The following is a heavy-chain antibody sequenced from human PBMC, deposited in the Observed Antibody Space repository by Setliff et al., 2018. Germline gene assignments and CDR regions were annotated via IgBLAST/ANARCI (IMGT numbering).Heavy chain of an antibody. J-gene: IGHJ3*02. CDR2: INAGNGNT. CDR1: GYTFTSYG. V-gene: IGHV1-18*01. D-gene: IGHD3-3*01. Sequence: ASVKVSCKASGYTFTSYGISWVRQAPGQGLEWMGWINAGNGNTKYSQKFQGRVTITRDTSASTAYMELSRLRSEDTAVYYCAISTIFGVVSPTPDAFDIWGQGTMVTVSS. CDR3: AISTIFGVVSPTPDAFDI.